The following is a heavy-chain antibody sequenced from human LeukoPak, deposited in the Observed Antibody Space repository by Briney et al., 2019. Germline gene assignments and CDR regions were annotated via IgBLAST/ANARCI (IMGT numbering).Heavy chain of an antibody. J-gene: IGHJ5*02. V-gene: IGHV4-4*07. D-gene: IGHD6-13*01. Sequence: SETLSLTCTVSGGSFSTYYWSWIRQPAGKGLEWIGHIYTSGTTNYNPSLKSRVTMSIDTSKNQFSLKLSSVTAADTAVYYCARGGYSSSWYGHWGQGTLVTVSS. CDR2: IYTSGTT. CDR3: ARGGYSSSWYGH. CDR1: GGSFSTYY.